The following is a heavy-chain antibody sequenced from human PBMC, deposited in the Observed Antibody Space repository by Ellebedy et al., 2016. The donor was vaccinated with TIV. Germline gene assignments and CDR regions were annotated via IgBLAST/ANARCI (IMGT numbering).Heavy chain of an antibody. V-gene: IGHV3-7*03. D-gene: IGHD6-13*01. J-gene: IGHJ4*02. Sequence: GESLKISCAASGFTLSSYWMSWVRQAPGKGLEWVANINQDGSEKYYVDSVKGRFSISRDNAKNSLYLQMNSLRAEDTAVCYCARAVGGSSSLWGQGTLVTVSS. CDR1: GFTLSSYW. CDR3: ARAVGGSSSL. CDR2: INQDGSEK.